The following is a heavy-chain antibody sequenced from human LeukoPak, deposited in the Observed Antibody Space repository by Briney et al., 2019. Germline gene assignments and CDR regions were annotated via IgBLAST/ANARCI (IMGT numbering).Heavy chain of an antibody. V-gene: IGHV1-69*06. Sequence: SVKVSCKASGGTFSSYAISWVRQAPGQGLEWMGGIIPIFGTANYAQKFQGRVTITADKSTSTAYMELSSLRSEDTAVYYCARVTRGIYYFDYWGQGTLVTVSS. CDR2: IIPIFGTA. J-gene: IGHJ4*02. CDR1: GGTFSSYA. CDR3: ARVTRGIYYFDY. D-gene: IGHD3-16*01.